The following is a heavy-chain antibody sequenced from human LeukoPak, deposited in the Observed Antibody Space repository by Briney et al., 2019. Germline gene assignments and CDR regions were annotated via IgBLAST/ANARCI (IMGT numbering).Heavy chain of an antibody. V-gene: IGHV3-21*01. CDR2: ITSSSSYI. CDR3: ARAGAAALPIKPNWFDP. CDR1: GFTVSSNY. Sequence: GGSLRLSCAASGFTVSSNYMSWVRQAPGKGLEWVSSITSSSSYIYYADSVKGRFTISRDNAKNSLYLQMNSLRAEDTAVYYCARAGAAALPIKPNWFDPWGQGTLVTVSS. J-gene: IGHJ5*02. D-gene: IGHD6-13*01.